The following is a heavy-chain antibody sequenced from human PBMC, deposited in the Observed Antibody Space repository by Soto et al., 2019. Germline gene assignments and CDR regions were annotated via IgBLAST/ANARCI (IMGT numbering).Heavy chain of an antibody. Sequence: ASVKVSCKASGYTFTSYDINWVRQATGQGLEWMGWMNPNSGNTGYAQKFQGRVTMTRNTPISTAYMELNSLRAEDTAVYYCARDYYKYYDSSGYYRSPAYWGQGTLVTV. V-gene: IGHV1-8*01. D-gene: IGHD3-22*01. CDR3: ARDYYKYYDSSGYYRSPAY. CDR1: GYTFTSYD. CDR2: MNPNSGNT. J-gene: IGHJ4*02.